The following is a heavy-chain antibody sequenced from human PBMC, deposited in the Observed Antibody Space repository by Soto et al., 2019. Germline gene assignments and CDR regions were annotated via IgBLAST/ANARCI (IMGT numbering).Heavy chain of an antibody. CDR3: ARQRVLSTNMFITSFDP. Sequence: SETLSLTCSLSGGSINSSDHFWGWIRQAPGKGLEWIGSVYYTETTYYNPSLKSPVTISVETSRNTFSLKVNSVTAADTGIYYCARQRVLSTNMFITSFDPWGQGTLVTVSS. CDR2: VYYTETT. V-gene: IGHV4-39*01. D-gene: IGHD3-10*02. CDR1: GGSINSSDHF. J-gene: IGHJ5*02.